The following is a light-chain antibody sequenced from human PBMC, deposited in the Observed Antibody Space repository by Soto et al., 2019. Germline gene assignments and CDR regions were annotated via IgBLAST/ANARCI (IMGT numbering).Light chain of an antibody. CDR2: DVT. Sequence: QSVLAQPRSVSASPGQSVTISCTGTSSDVGRYDYVSWYQQHPGKAPKLIVYDVTERPSGVPDRFSGSKSGNTASLTLSGLQAEDEADYSCCSYAGRNNFVFGTGTKV. J-gene: IGLJ1*01. V-gene: IGLV2-11*01. CDR1: SSDVGRYDY. CDR3: CSYAGRNNFV.